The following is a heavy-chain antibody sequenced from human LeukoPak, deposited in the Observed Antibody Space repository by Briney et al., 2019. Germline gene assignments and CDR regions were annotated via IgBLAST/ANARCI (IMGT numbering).Heavy chain of an antibody. Sequence: SGTLSLTCTVSGGSISSSDYYWSWIRQPPGKGLEWIGYIYYSGSTYYNPSLKSRVTISVDTSKNQFSLKLSSVTAADTAVYYCARDRDYYDSSGPGPFDYWGQGTLVTVSS. CDR3: ARDRDYYDSSGPGPFDY. CDR1: GGSISSSDYY. J-gene: IGHJ4*02. CDR2: IYYSGST. D-gene: IGHD3-22*01. V-gene: IGHV4-30-4*01.